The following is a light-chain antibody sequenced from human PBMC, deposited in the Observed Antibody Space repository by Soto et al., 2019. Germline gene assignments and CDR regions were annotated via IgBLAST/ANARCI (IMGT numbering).Light chain of an antibody. J-gene: IGKJ2*01. CDR1: QSINHW. CDR3: QQYDSHPYT. CDR2: DAS. V-gene: IGKV1-5*01. Sequence: EIHMTQSPSCLSASVLDRFTITCRASQSINHWLAWYQQKPGKAPKFLIYDASTLRNGVPSRFSGRGSGTEFTLTISSLQPDDFATYYCQQYDSHPYTFGQGTK.